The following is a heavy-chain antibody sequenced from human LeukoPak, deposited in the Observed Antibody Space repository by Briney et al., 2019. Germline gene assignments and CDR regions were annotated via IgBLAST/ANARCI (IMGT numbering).Heavy chain of an antibody. Sequence: SETLSLTCTVSGGSISSSSYYWDRIRQPPGKGLEWIGSMYYSGSTYYNPSLKSRVTISADTSKNQFSLNLSSVTAADTAVYYCARREGATGHNYGYFFWGQGTLVTVSS. CDR3: ARREGATGHNYGYFF. D-gene: IGHD5-18*01. J-gene: IGHJ4*02. CDR1: GGSISSSSYY. V-gene: IGHV4-39*01. CDR2: MYYSGST.